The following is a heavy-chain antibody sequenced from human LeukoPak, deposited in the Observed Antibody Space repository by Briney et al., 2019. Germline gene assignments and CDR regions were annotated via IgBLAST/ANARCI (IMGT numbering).Heavy chain of an antibody. CDR1: GGSIRSTSYY. D-gene: IGHD1-26*01. CDR3: ARTGGSFYFYYYMDV. Sequence: SETLSLTCTVSGGSIRSTSYYWGWIRQPPGKGLEWIGSISYTGSTYYNPSLKSRVTISVDTSRNQFSLKLSSVTAADTAVYYRARTGGSFYFYYYMDVWGKGTTVTVSS. CDR2: ISYTGST. J-gene: IGHJ6*03. V-gene: IGHV4-39*07.